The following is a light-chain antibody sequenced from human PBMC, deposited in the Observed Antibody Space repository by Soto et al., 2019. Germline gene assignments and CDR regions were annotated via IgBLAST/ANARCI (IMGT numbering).Light chain of an antibody. CDR3: QQYNNWPPYT. CDR2: GAS. CDR1: QSVSSN. V-gene: IGKV3-15*01. J-gene: IGKJ2*01. Sequence: EIVMTQSPATLSLSPGERATLSCRASQSVSSNLAWYQQKPGQAPRLLIYGASTRATGIPARFSGSGSGTEFTLTLSSLQSEDFAFYYCQQYNNWPPYTFGQGTKLEIK.